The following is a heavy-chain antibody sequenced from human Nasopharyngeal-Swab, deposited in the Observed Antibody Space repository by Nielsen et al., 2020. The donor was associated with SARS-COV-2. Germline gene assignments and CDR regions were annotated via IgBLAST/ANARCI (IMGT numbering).Heavy chain of an antibody. CDR3: VRGGYNFDY. V-gene: IGHV6-1*01. Sequence: SQTLSLTCAISGDSVSSYSAAWNLIRQSPSRGLEWLGRTYYRSKWYNDYAVSVKSRITVNPDTSKNQFSLQLNSVTPEDTAVYYCVRGGYNFDYWGQGTLVTVSS. CDR1: GDSVSSYSAA. CDR2: TYYRSKWYN. J-gene: IGHJ4*02. D-gene: IGHD5-24*01.